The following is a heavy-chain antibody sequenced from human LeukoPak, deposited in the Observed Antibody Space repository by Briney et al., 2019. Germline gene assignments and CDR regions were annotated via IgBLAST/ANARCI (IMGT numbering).Heavy chain of an antibody. D-gene: IGHD5-18*01. V-gene: IGHV4-39*01. CDR2: IYYSGST. J-gene: IGHJ6*03. CDR3: ARHSPTAMEENYYYYYMDV. CDR1: GGSISSSSYY. Sequence: SETLSLTCTVSGGSISSSSYYWGWIRQPPGKGLEWIGSIYYSGSTYYNPSLKSRVTISVDTSKNQFSLKLSSVTAADTAVYYCARHSPTAMEENYYYYYMDVWGKGTTVTVSS.